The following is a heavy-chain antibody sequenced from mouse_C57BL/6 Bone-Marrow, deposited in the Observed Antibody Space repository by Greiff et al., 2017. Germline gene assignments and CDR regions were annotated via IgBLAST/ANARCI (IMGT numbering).Heavy chain of an antibody. J-gene: IGHJ3*01. CDR1: GYTFTSYG. CDR2: IYPRSGNT. CDR3: ARRHDYGPAWFGY. D-gene: IGHD2-4*01. Sequence: VQLQQSGAELARPGASVKLSCKASGYTFTSYGISWVKQRPGQGLEWIGEIYPRSGNTYYNEKFKGKATLTADKSSSTAYMELRSLTSEDSAVYVCARRHDYGPAWFGYWGQGALVTVAA. V-gene: IGHV1-81*01.